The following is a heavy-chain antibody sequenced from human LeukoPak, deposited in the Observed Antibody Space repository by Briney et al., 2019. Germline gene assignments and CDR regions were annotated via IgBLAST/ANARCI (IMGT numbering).Heavy chain of an antibody. D-gene: IGHD4-17*01. V-gene: IGHV3-30*04. CDR1: GFTFNHYA. CDR3: ARGSSWYGDPRGFDN. CDR2: ISSNWRNK. Sequence: TWGSLRLSCTASGFTFNHYAMHWVRQAPGKGLEWMAVISSNWRNKDYADSVKGRFTISRDNSNLTMYLQINSLRGEDTAVYHCARGSSWYGDPRGFDNWGQGALDTVSS. J-gene: IGHJ4*02.